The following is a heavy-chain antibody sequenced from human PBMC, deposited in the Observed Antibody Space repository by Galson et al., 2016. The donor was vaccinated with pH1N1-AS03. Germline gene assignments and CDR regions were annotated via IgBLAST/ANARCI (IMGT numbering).Heavy chain of an antibody. CDR1: GYLFTNYW. Sequence: QSGAEVKQPGESLRISCKTSGYLFTNYWIGWVRQMPGKGLEWMGIFYPSDSDARYSPSFQGQVTFSADKSINTAYLQWSSLKASDTAIYYCARHASPTILSYHFDFWGRGTLVTVSS. J-gene: IGHJ4*02. D-gene: IGHD1-26*01. CDR3: ARHASPTILSYHFDF. CDR2: FYPSDSDA. V-gene: IGHV5-51*01.